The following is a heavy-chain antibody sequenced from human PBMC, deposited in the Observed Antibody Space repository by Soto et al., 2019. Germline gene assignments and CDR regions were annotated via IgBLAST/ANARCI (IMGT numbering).Heavy chain of an antibody. Sequence: QLQLQESGPGLVKSSETLSLTCTVSGGSISSSHYWGWIRQPPGKGLEWIGSVFYSGSPYYSPSFKSRITISIDTFKNQFSLRVRSVTATDTAVYFCARHYNTGAFFDYWGQGNLVTVSS. J-gene: IGHJ4*02. CDR1: GGSISSSHY. CDR2: VFYSGSP. D-gene: IGHD1-20*01. V-gene: IGHV4-39*01. CDR3: ARHYNTGAFFDY.